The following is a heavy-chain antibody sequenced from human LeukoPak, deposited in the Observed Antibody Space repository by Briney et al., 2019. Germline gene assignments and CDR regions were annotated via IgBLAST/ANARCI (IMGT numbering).Heavy chain of an antibody. CDR1: GFAFNTYS. D-gene: IGHD2/OR15-2a*01. V-gene: IGHV3-21*03. CDR3: ARDFYDGFALDY. Sequence: GGSLRLSCAASGFAFNTYSMNWVRQAPGKGLEWVSFIFSSSTYIYYTDSVKGRFTISRDIARNSLYLQMDNLRAEDTGVYYCARDFYDGFALDYWGQGTLVTVSS. J-gene: IGHJ4*02. CDR2: IFSSSTYI.